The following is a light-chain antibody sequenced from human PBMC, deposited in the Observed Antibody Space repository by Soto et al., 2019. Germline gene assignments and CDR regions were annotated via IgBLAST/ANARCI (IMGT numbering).Light chain of an antibody. Sequence: QSVLTQPPSASGSPGQSVTISCTGTSGDVGTYKYVSWYQQHPGQAPKFIIYEVSKRPSGVPDRFSGSKSGNTASLTVSGLQAEDEADYYCTSYAGSNNWIFGGGTKLTLL. CDR3: TSYAGSNNWI. CDR2: EVS. CDR1: SGDVGTYKY. V-gene: IGLV2-8*01. J-gene: IGLJ2*01.